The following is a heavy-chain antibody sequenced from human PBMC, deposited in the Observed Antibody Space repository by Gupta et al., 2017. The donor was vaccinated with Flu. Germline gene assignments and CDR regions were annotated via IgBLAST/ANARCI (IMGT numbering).Heavy chain of an antibody. V-gene: IGHV4-39*01. D-gene: IGHD2-2*01. CDR2: IYYSGGT. CDR3: ARQSSTIGFDS. CDR1: SYY. J-gene: IGHJ4*02. Sequence: SYYWGWIRQPPGKGLEWMGSIYYSGGTFYNPSLKSRVTISVDMSKNQFSLKLSSVTAADTAVYYCARQSSTIGFDSWGQGTLATVSS.